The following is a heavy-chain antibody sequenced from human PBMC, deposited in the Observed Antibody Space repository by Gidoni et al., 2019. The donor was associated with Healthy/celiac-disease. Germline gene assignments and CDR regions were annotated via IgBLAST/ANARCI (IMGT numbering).Heavy chain of an antibody. J-gene: IGHJ3*02. Sequence: QVTLRESGPALVKPTQTLTLTCPLSGFSLSTSGMCVSWIRQPPGKALQLLARIHWDDDNYYSTSLKTRLTISKDTSKNQVVLTMTNMDPVDTATYYCARISQEKPGAFDIWGQGTMVTVSS. CDR1: GFSLSTSGMC. CDR2: IHWDDDN. V-gene: IGHV2-70*15. CDR3: ARISQEKPGAFDI.